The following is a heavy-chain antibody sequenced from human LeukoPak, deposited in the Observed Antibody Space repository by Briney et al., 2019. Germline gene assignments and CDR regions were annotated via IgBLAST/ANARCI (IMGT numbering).Heavy chain of an antibody. CDR1: GGTFSSYT. D-gene: IGHD6-6*01. Sequence: EASVKVSCKASGGTFSSYTITWVRQAPGQGLEWMGRIIPILGIANYAQKFQGRVTITADKSTSTAYMELSSLRSEDTAVYYCARDVATLYYFDYWGQGTLVTVSS. CDR2: IIPILGIA. CDR3: ARDVATLYYFDY. V-gene: IGHV1-69*04. J-gene: IGHJ4*02.